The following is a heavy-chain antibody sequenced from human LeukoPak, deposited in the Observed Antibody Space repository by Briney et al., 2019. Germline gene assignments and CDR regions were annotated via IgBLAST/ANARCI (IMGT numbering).Heavy chain of an antibody. V-gene: IGHV4-30-2*02. Sequence: SETLSLTCAVSGGSISSGGYSWSWIRQPPGEGLEWIGYIYHSGSTYYNPSLKSRVTISLDTSKSQFSLKLTSVTAADTAVYYYASFGGGHGFWGQGTLVTVSS. J-gene: IGHJ4*02. D-gene: IGHD3-16*01. CDR3: ASFGGGHGF. CDR1: GGSISSGGYS. CDR2: IYHSGST.